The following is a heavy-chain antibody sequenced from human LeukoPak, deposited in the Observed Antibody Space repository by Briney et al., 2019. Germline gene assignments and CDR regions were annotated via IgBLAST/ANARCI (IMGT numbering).Heavy chain of an antibody. D-gene: IGHD2-15*01. CDR3: ARGADGVSSNSRGWFDP. V-gene: IGHV3-7*01. J-gene: IGHJ5*02. CDR1: GFTFSSYE. Sequence: GGSLRLSCAASGFTFSSYEMNWVRQAPGKGLEWVADIKEDGSEKSYVDSVKGRFTISRDNAKNSLYLQMNTLRAEDTAVYSCARGADGVSSNSRGWFDPWGQGTLVTVSS. CDR2: IKEDGSEK.